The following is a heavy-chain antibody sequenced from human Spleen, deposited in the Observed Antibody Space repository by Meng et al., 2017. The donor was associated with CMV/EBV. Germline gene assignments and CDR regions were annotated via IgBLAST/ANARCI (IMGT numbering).Heavy chain of an antibody. D-gene: IGHD6-6*01. V-gene: IGHV3-73*01. CDR3: SRQGPYSSPSDWDFDL. J-gene: IGHJ2*01. CDR1: FTFSGSS. CDR2: MRSQGYSYAA. Sequence: FTFSGSSMNWVRQGSGKELEWIGRMRSQGYSYAAAYAQSVKGRFTISRDDSKSTAYLQMNSLKTEDTAIYYCSRQGPYSSPSDWDFDLWGRGTLVTVSS.